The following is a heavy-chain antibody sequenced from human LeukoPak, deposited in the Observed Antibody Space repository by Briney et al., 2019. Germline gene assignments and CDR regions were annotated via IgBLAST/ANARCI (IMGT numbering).Heavy chain of an antibody. Sequence: AASVKVSCKVSGYTLTELSMHWVRQAPGKGLEWMGGFDPEDGETIYAQKFQGRVTITRDTSASTAYMELSSLRSEDMAVYYCAKGYSSSWFDMGFDYWGQGTLVTVSS. J-gene: IGHJ4*02. V-gene: IGHV1-24*01. CDR1: GYTLTELS. CDR3: AKGYSSSWFDMGFDY. D-gene: IGHD6-13*01. CDR2: FDPEDGET.